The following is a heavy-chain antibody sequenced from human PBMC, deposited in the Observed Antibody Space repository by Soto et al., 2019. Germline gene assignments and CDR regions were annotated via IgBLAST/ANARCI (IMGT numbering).Heavy chain of an antibody. CDR3: AKDLGCTNGVCRYYYYYYGMDV. CDR2: ISYDGSNK. Sequence: SLRLSCAASGFTFSSYGMHWVRRAPGKGLEWVAVISYDGSNKYYADSVKGRFTISRDNSKNTLYLQMNSLRAEDTAVYYCAKDLGCTNGVCRYYYYYYGMDVWGQGTTVTVSS. J-gene: IGHJ6*02. D-gene: IGHD2-8*01. V-gene: IGHV3-30*18. CDR1: GFTFSSYG.